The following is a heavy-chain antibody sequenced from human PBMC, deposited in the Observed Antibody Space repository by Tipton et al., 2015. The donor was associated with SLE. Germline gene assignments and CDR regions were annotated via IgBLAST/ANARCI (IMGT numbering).Heavy chain of an antibody. CDR2: IYYSGST. CDR1: GFTFSSYA. Sequence: LRLSCAASGFTFSSYAMSWVRQPPGNGLEWIGYIYYSGSTYYNPSLKSRVIISVDTSKNQFSLKLSSVTAADTAVYYCARCGGRFKYFDLWGRGTLVKVSS. V-gene: IGHV4-30-4*08. CDR3: ARCGGRFKYFDL. J-gene: IGHJ2*01. D-gene: IGHD2-21*01.